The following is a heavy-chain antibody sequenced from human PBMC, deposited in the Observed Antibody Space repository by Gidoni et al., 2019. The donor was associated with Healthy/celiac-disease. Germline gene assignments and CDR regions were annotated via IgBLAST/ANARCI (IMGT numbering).Heavy chain of an antibody. D-gene: IGHD3-22*01. Sequence: EVQLVESGGGLIQPGGSLRLSCAASGFTVRSNYMSWVRQAPGKGLEWVSVIYSGGSTYYADSVKGRFTISRDNSKNTLYLQMNSLRAEDTAVYYCARGQKGYYYDSSGYYFYWGQGTLVTVSS. V-gene: IGHV3-53*01. CDR1: GFTVRSNY. CDR3: ARGQKGYYYDSSGYYFY. J-gene: IGHJ4*02. CDR2: IYSGGST.